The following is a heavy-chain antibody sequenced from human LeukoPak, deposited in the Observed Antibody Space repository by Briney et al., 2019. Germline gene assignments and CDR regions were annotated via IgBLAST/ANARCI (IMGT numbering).Heavy chain of an antibody. D-gene: IGHD2-15*01. Sequence: GGSLRLSCAASGNYWMHWVRQAPGKGLEWVSAISGSGGSTYYADSVKGRFTISRDNSKNTLYLQMNSLRAEDTAVYYCASLIVVVVAATGYWGQGTLVTVSS. CDR2: ISGSGGST. CDR1: GNYW. CDR3: ASLIVVVVAATGY. J-gene: IGHJ4*02. V-gene: IGHV3-23*01.